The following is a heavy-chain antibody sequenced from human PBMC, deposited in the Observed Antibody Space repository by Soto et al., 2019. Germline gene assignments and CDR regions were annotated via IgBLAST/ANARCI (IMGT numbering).Heavy chain of an antibody. Sequence: SETLSLTCTVSGGSISSYYWSWIRQPPGKGLEWIGYIYYSGSTNYNPSLKSRVTISVDTSKNQFSLKLTSVTAADTAVYYCARQGIVGAWYFDLWGRGTLVTVSS. CDR1: GGSISSYY. D-gene: IGHD1-26*01. CDR2: IYYSGST. V-gene: IGHV4-59*08. J-gene: IGHJ2*01. CDR3: ARQGIVGAWYFDL.